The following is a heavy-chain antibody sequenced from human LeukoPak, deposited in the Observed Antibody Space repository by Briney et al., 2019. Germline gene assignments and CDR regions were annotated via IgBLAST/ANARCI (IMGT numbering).Heavy chain of an antibody. Sequence: GGSLRLSCAASGFTFSTYWMHWVRQAPGKGLVWVSRISDGSSTSYADSVRGRFTISRDYAKNTLYLQMNSLRAEDTAVYYCAELGITMIGGVWGKGTTVTISS. CDR2: ISDGSST. J-gene: IGHJ6*04. CDR1: GFTFSTYW. CDR3: AELGITMIGGV. V-gene: IGHV3-74*01. D-gene: IGHD3-10*02.